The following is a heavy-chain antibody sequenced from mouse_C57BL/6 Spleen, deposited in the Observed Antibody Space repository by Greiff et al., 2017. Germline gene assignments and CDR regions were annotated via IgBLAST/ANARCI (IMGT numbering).Heavy chain of an antibody. Sequence: EVKLMESGGGLVQPKGSLKLSCAASGFSFKTYAMNWVRQAPGKGLEWVARIRSKSNNYATYYADSVKDRFTISRDDSESMLYLQMNNLKTEDTAMDYRGRHGNFYAMDDWGQGTSVTVSS. CDR2: IRSKSNNYAT. D-gene: IGHD2-1*01. CDR1: GFSFKTYA. CDR3: GRHGNFYAMDD. J-gene: IGHJ4*01. V-gene: IGHV10-1*01.